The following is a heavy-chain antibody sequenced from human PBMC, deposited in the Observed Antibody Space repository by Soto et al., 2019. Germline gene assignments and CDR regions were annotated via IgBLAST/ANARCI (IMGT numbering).Heavy chain of an antibody. V-gene: IGHV3-48*02. CDR3: ARDLGWAFDS. Sequence: EVQLVESGGGSVQPGGSLRLSVAASGFTFSTFSMNGVRQAPGRGLEWISYISGGGRPISYADSVKGRFTISRDNAKNSLYLQMDSLTDEDTAVYYCARDLGWAFDSWGQGTLVTVSS. J-gene: IGHJ4*02. CDR1: GFTFSTFS. D-gene: IGHD6-19*01. CDR2: ISGGGRPI.